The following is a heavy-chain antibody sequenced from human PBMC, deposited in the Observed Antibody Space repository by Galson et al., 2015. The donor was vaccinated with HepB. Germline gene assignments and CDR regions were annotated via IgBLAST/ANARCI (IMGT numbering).Heavy chain of an antibody. Sequence: SLRLSCAGSGFNPSNFWMTWVRQAPGKGLEWVAYMKEDGTDKSYVDSVKGRFTISRDNAKNSLYLQMDGLRADDTAVYYCARPGAIVGAVAFQHWGQGTLVTVSS. D-gene: IGHD1-26*01. CDR1: GFNPSNFW. CDR2: MKEDGTDK. J-gene: IGHJ1*01. V-gene: IGHV3-7*03. CDR3: ARPGAIVGAVAFQH.